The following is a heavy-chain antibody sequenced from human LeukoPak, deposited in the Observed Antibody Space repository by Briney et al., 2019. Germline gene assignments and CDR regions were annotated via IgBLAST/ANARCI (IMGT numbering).Heavy chain of an antibody. Sequence: SETLSLTCNVSGGSISSSSYYCGWIRQPPGKGLEWIGSIYYSGSTYYNPSLKSRVTISVDTSKNQFSLKLTSVTAADTAVYYCARVIANWGLGNWYFDLWGRGTLVTVSS. V-gene: IGHV4-39*07. CDR2: IYYSGST. CDR3: ARVIANWGLGNWYFDL. J-gene: IGHJ2*01. D-gene: IGHD7-27*01. CDR1: GGSISSSSYY.